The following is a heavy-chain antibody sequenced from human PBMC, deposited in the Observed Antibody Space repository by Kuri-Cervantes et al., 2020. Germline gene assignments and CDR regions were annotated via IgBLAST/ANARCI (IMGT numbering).Heavy chain of an antibody. CDR3: ARDHSTYGSGSLDY. J-gene: IGHJ4*02. V-gene: IGHV3-20*04. CDR2: INWNGGST. Sequence: LSLTCAASGFTFDDYGMSWVRQAPGKGLEWVSGINWNGGSTGYADSVRGRFTISRDNAKNSLYLQMNSLRAEDTAVYYCARDHSTYGSGSLDYWGQGTLVTVSS. CDR1: GFTFDDYG. D-gene: IGHD3-10*01.